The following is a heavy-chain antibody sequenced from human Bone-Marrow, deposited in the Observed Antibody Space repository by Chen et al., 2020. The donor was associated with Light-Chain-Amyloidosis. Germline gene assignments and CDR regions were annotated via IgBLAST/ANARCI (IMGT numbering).Heavy chain of an antibody. CDR2: IRGSGGSR. J-gene: IGHJ3*02. V-gene: IGHV3-23*04. D-gene: IGHD3-9*01. CDR3: AKDISYDDILPGYPADAFDI. CDR1: GFAFSRYA. Sequence: EVQLVESGGGLLRRGGSLRLSCAASGFAFSRYAMSWVRQAPGKGLEWVSTIRGSGGSRYYGDSVKGRLTISRDNSKNALFLQRNSLRAEDTAVYYCAKDISYDDILPGYPADAFDIWGQGTMVTVSS.